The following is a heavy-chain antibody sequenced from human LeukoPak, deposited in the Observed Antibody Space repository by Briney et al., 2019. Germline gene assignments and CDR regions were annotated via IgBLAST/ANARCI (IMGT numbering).Heavy chain of an antibody. Sequence: GSLRLSCPASGFTFGDYAMSWFRQAPGKGLECVGIIRSKAYGGTTKYVASVEGRFTISRDDSKSLAYLQMNSLKTEDTAVYSCTRSPEPTTHYYFDYWGQGALVTVSS. J-gene: IGHJ4*02. V-gene: IGHV3-49*03. CDR3: TRSPEPTTHYYFDY. CDR2: IRSKAYGGTT. D-gene: IGHD2-15*01. CDR1: GFTFGDYA.